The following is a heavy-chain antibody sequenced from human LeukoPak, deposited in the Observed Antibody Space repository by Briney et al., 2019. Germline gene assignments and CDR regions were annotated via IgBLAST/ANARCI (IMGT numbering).Heavy chain of an antibody. J-gene: IGHJ4*02. Sequence: ASVKVSCKASGYTFTSYGISWVRQAPGQGLEWMGWISAYNGNTNYAQKLQGRVTMTTDTSTSTAYMELRSLRSDDTAVYYCARVGNYYDYVWGSYRLLDYWGQGTLVTVSS. CDR2: ISAYNGNT. CDR1: GYTFTSYG. D-gene: IGHD3-16*02. CDR3: ARVGNYYDYVWGSYRLLDY. V-gene: IGHV1-18*01.